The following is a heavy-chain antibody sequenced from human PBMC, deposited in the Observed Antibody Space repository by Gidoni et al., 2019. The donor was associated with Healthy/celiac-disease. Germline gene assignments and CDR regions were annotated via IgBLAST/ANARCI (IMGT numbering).Heavy chain of an antibody. Sequence: EEQLVQSGAEVKKPGESLKSCWKGSGYCFTSYWIGWVRQMHVKGLEWRGIMYPGDSDTRYSPSFQGQVTISADKSIITAYLQWISLKASDTAMYYCARHGDILTGRVVYWGQGTLVTVSS. D-gene: IGHD3-9*01. CDR1: GYCFTSYW. CDR3: ARHGDILTGRVVY. CDR2: MYPGDSDT. V-gene: IGHV5-51*01. J-gene: IGHJ4*02.